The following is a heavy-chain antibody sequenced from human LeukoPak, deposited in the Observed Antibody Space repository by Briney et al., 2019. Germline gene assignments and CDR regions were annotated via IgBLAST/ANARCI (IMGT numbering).Heavy chain of an antibody. CDR1: GFTFSSYW. J-gene: IGHJ6*02. CDR2: ISYDGSNK. CDR3: AKDRQWLARGYYYYGMDV. D-gene: IGHD6-19*01. V-gene: IGHV3-30*18. Sequence: GGSLRLSCAASGFTFSSYWMSWVRQAPGKGLEWVAVISYDGSNKYYADSVKGRFTISRDNSKNTLYLQMNSLRAEDTAVYYCAKDRQWLARGYYYYGMDVWGQGTTVTVSS.